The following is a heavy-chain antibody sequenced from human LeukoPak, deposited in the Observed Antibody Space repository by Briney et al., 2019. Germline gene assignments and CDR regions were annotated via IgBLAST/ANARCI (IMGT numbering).Heavy chain of an antibody. CDR2: IYSGGTT. Sequence: GGSLRLSCAASGFTVSSNYMSWVRQAPGKGLEWVSIIYSGGTTYYADSVKGRFTISRDNSKNTLYLQMNSLRAEDTAVYYCGRGGVGSPYYYGMDVWGQGTTVTVSS. V-gene: IGHV3-66*01. J-gene: IGHJ6*02. CDR1: GFTVSSNY. CDR3: GRGGVGSPYYYGMDV. D-gene: IGHD3-3*01.